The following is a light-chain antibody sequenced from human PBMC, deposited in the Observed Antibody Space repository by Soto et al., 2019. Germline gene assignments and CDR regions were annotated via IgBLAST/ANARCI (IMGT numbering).Light chain of an antibody. CDR3: QQYGNSPVT. CDR1: QSVSNNY. V-gene: IGKV3-20*01. CDR2: GAS. J-gene: IGKJ1*01. Sequence: EIVLTQSPGTLSLSPGERAPLSCRASQSVSNNYLAWYQQKPGQAPRLLIYGASNRATGIPDRFSGSGSGTDFILTISRLEPEDFAVYYCQQYGNSPVTFGQGTKVDIK.